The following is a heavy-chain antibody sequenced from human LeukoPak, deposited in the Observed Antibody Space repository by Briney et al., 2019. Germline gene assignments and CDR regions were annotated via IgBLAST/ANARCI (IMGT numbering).Heavy chain of an antibody. J-gene: IGHJ4*02. D-gene: IGHD3-10*01. Sequence: TSETLPLTCTVSGGSISSSSYYWGWFRQPPGKGLEWIGSIYYSGSTYYNPSLKSRLTISVDTSKNQFSLKLSSVTAADTAVYYCARLTRNFDYWGQGTLVTVSS. CDR2: IYYSGST. CDR1: GGSISSSSYY. CDR3: ARLTRNFDY. V-gene: IGHV4-39*01.